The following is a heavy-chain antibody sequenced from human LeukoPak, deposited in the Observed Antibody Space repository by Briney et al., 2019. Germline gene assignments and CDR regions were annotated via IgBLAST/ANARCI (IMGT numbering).Heavy chain of an antibody. CDR1: GYTFTKNH. D-gene: IGHD1-14*01. V-gene: IGHV1-46*01. CDR3: TREPDNDGRLGQPWFDP. Sequence: EASVKVSCKASGYTFTKNHIHWVRQAPGQGLEWMAIINPSGGSTSYAQSFKGRVTLTRDTSTSTVYMEVNSLTNEDTAVYYCTREPDNDGRLGQPWFDPWGQGTLVTVSS. CDR2: INPSGGST. J-gene: IGHJ5*02.